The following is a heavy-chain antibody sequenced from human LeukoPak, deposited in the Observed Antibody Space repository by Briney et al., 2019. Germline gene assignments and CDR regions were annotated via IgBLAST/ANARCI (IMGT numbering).Heavy chain of an antibody. CDR1: GFTFSSYS. D-gene: IGHD5-12*01. CDR3: ARPATLYSGYDSGY. Sequence: GGSLRLSCAASGFTFSSYSMNWVRQAPGKGLEWVSYISSSSTIYYSDSVRGRFTISRDNAKNSLYLQMNSLRAEDTAVYYCARPATLYSGYDSGYWGQGTLVTVSS. V-gene: IGHV3-48*01. CDR2: ISSSSTI. J-gene: IGHJ4*02.